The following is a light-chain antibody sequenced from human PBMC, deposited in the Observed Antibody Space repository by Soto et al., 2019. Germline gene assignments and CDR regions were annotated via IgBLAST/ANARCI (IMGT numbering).Light chain of an antibody. CDR1: SSNIGNNY. V-gene: IGLV1-51*01. CDR2: DNN. J-gene: IGLJ1*01. Sequence: QSVLTQPPSVSAAPGQKVTISCSGSSSNIGNNYVSWYQQLPGTAPKLLIYDNNKRPSGIPDRFSGSKSGTSATLGITGLQTGDEADYYCSSHAGSNAFYVFGTGTKLTVL. CDR3: SSHAGSNAFYV.